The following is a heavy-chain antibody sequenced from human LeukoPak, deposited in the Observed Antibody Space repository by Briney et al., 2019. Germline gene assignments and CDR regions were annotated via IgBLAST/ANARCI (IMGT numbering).Heavy chain of an antibody. Sequence: RSETLSLTCAVYGVSFSGYYWSWGREPPGKGLEWGWEINHSGSTNHNPSLKRRVTISVDTSKNQFSLKLSSVTPADTAVYYCARGPGNMGSRPRTLDPYGMDVWGQGTTVTVSS. V-gene: IGHV4-34*01. CDR1: GVSFSGYY. CDR2: INHSGST. CDR3: ARGPGNMGSRPRTLDPYGMDV. J-gene: IGHJ6*02. D-gene: IGHD2/OR15-2a*01.